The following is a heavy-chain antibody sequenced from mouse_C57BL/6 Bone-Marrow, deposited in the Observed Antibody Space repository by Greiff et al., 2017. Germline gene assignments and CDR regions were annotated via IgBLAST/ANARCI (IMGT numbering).Heavy chain of an antibody. J-gene: IGHJ3*01. V-gene: IGHV1-54*01. CDR3: ARSGDSSGYWFAY. Sequence: VRLQQSGAELVRPGTSVKVSCKASGYAFTNYLIEWVKQRPGQGLEWIGVINPGSGGTNYNEKFKGKATLTADKSSSTAYMQLSSLTSEDSAVYFCARSGDSSGYWFAYWGQGTLVTVSA. D-gene: IGHD3-2*02. CDR1: GYAFTNYL. CDR2: INPGSGGT.